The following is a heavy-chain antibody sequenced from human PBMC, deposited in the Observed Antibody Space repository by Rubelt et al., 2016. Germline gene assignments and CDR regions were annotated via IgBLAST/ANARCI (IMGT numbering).Heavy chain of an antibody. Sequence: EVQLLESGGGLVQPGGSLRLSCAASGFTFSSYAMSWVRQAPGKGLEWVANIKQDETERYYVDSVKGRFTISRDNAKNSLFLQMSSLRAGDTAVYYCARGPFTVINLWGQGTLVTVSS. CDR2: IKQDETER. CDR1: GFTFSSYA. D-gene: IGHD2-21*01. J-gene: IGHJ5*02. V-gene: IGHV3-7*04. CDR3: ARGPFTVINL.